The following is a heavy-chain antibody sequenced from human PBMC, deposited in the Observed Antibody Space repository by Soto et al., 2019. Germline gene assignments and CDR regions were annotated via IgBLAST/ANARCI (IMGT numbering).Heavy chain of an antibody. J-gene: IGHJ6*03. V-gene: IGHV3-74*01. CDR2: INSDGSST. CDR1: GFTCSSYW. Sequence: EVQLVESGGGLVQPGGSLRLSCAASGFTCSSYWMHWVRQAPGKGLLWVSRINSDGSSTSYADSVKGRFTISRDNAKNTLYLQMNSLRAEDTAVYYCARAHQYQIEIYYYYYYMDVWGKGTTVTVSS. CDR3: ARAHQYQIEIYYYYYYMDV. D-gene: IGHD2-2*01.